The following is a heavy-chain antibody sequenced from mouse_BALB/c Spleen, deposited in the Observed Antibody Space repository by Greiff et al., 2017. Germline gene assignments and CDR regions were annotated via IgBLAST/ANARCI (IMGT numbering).Heavy chain of an antibody. CDR1: GYSITSGYY. V-gene: IGHV3-6*02. CDR3: ARVGTARAPLAY. Sequence: EVKLVESGPGLVKPSQSLSLTCSVTGYSITSGYYWNWIRQFPGNKLEWMGYISYDGSNNYNPSLKNRISITRDTSKNQFFLKLNSVTTEDTATYYCARVGTARAPLAYWGQGTLVTVSA. J-gene: IGHJ3*01. D-gene: IGHD3-2*01. CDR2: ISYDGSN.